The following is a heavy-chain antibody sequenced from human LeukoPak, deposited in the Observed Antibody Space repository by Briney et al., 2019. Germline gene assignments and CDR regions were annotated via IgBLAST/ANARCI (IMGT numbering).Heavy chain of an antibody. CDR1: GYTFTSYY. Sequence: ASVKVSCKASGYTFTSYYMHWVRQAPEQGLEWMGIINPSGGSTSYAQKFQGRVTMTRDTSTSTAYMELRSLRSDDTAVYYCARVNGDFWSGYYFNWFDPWGQGTPVTVSS. J-gene: IGHJ5*02. V-gene: IGHV1-46*01. CDR3: ARVNGDFWSGYYFNWFDP. CDR2: INPSGGST. D-gene: IGHD3-3*01.